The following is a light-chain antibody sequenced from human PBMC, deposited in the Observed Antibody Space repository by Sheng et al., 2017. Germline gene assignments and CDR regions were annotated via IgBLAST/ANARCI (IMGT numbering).Light chain of an antibody. CDR2: GNT. V-gene: IGLV1-40*01. CDR1: DSNIGAHFD. Sequence: QPVLTQPPSVSGAPGQRVTISCTGNDSNIGAHFDVLWYQQLPGAAPKLLIYGNTNRPSGVPDRFSGSKSGTSASLAITGLQAEDEADYYCQAWDSSTVVFGGGTKLTVL. CDR3: QAWDSSTVV. J-gene: IGLJ2*01.